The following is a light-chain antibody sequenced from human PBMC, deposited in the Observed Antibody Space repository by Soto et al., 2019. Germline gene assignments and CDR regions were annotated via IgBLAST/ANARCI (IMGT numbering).Light chain of an antibody. V-gene: IGKV1-17*01. CDR3: LQHNDYPPT. Sequence: DIQMTQSPSSLSASVGDRVTITCRASQDIRHDLGWYQQKPGKAPKRLIYAASSLHSGVPSRFSGSGSGTDFTLTISSLQPEDYATYYCLQHNDYPPTFGQGTKVEI. CDR2: AAS. J-gene: IGKJ1*01. CDR1: QDIRHD.